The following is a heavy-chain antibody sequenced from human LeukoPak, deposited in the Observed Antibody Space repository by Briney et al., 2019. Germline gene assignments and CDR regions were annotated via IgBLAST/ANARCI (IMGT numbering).Heavy chain of an antibody. Sequence: ASVKVSCKASGYTFTSYDINWVRQATGQGLEWMGWMNPNSGDTGYAQKFQGRVTMTRNTSISTAYMELSSLRSEDTAVYYCARERIVGATVAWFDPWGQGTLVTVSS. CDR1: GYTFTSYD. V-gene: IGHV1-8*02. CDR2: MNPNSGDT. J-gene: IGHJ5*02. D-gene: IGHD1-26*01. CDR3: ARERIVGATVAWFDP.